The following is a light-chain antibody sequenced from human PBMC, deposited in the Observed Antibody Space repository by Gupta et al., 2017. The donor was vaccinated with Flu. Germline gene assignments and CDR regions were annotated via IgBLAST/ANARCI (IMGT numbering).Light chain of an antibody. CDR1: GSDVGGYNN. CDR3: TSYTSSSTLYV. Sequence: QSALTQPASASGSPGQSITISCTGTGSDVGGYNNVSWYQQHPGKAPKLMIYEVSNRPSGISNRFSGSKSDNTASLTISGLQTEDEADYYCTSYTSSSTLYVFGSGTKVTVL. CDR2: EVS. J-gene: IGLJ1*01. V-gene: IGLV2-14*01.